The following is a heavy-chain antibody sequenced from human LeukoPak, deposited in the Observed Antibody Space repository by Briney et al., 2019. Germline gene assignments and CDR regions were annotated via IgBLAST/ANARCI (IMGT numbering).Heavy chain of an antibody. CDR2: FDPEDGET. D-gene: IGHD6-13*01. V-gene: IGHV1-24*01. J-gene: IGHJ4*02. CDR3: AMTIAAAGPVSFDY. CDR1: GYTLTELS. Sequence: ASVKVSCKVSGYTLTELSMHWVRQAPGKGLEWMGGFDPEDGETIYAQKFQGRVTMTEDTSTDTAYMELSGLRSEDTAVYYCAMTIAAAGPVSFDYWGQGTLVTVSS.